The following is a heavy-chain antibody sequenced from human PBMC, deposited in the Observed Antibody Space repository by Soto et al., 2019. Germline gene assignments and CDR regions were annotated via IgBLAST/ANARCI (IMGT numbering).Heavy chain of an antibody. CDR3: AKGPQAAAISRATPYYGMDV. CDR1: GFTFSSYA. V-gene: IGHV3-23*01. D-gene: IGHD6-13*01. Sequence: GGSLRLSCAASGFTFSSYAMSWVRQAPGKGLEWVSAISGSGGSTYYADSVKGRFTISRDNSKNTLYLQMNSLRAEDTAVYYCAKGPQAAAISRATPYYGMDVWGQGTTVTVSS. CDR2: ISGSGGST. J-gene: IGHJ6*02.